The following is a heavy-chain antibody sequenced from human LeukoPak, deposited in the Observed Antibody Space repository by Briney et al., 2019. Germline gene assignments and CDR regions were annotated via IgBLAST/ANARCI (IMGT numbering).Heavy chain of an antibody. V-gene: IGHV3-23*01. CDR1: GFTFSSYA. Sequence: GGSLRLSCAASGFTFSSYAMSWVRQASGKGLEWVSAISGSGGSTYYADSVKGRFTISRDNSKNTLYLQMTSLRAEDTAVYYCARIADYYDSGGDYWGQGTLVTVSS. CDR3: ARIADYYDSGGDY. D-gene: IGHD3-22*01. CDR2: ISGSGGST. J-gene: IGHJ4*02.